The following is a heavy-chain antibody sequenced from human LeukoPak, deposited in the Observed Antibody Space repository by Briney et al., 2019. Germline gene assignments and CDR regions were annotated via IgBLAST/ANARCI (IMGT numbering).Heavy chain of an antibody. CDR2: ISHFPGDP. CDR1: GFTFSGYG. V-gene: IGHV3-23*01. CDR3: AKDNYGGIYAS. J-gene: IGHJ5*02. D-gene: IGHD3-16*01. Sequence: GGSLRLPCAASGFTFSGYGMSWVRQAPGKGLEWVAHISHFPGDPWYANSVKGRFIISRDNSKVTVYLQMNSLRPEDSALYYCAKDNYGGIYASWGQGTMVTVSA.